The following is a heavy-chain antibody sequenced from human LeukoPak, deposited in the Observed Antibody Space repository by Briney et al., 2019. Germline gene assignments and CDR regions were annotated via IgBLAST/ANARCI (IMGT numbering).Heavy chain of an antibody. CDR1: GFTFSSYA. J-gene: IGHJ3*02. D-gene: IGHD5-24*01. V-gene: IGHV3-30-3*01. Sequence: GGSLRLSCAASGFTFSSYAMHWVRQAPGKGLEGVAVISYDGSNKYYADSVKGRFTTSRDNSKNTLYLQMNSLRAEDTAVYYCARAILEMATMEAFDIWGQGTMVTVSS. CDR3: ARAILEMATMEAFDI. CDR2: ISYDGSNK.